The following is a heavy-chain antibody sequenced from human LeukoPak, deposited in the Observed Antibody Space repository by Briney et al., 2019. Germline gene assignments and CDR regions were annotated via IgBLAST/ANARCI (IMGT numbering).Heavy chain of an antibody. D-gene: IGHD3-10*01. V-gene: IGHV3-23*01. CDR2: ISGSGGST. CDR3: AKDLELTYYGSGSYFDY. J-gene: IGHJ4*02. CDR1: GFTFSSYA. Sequence: GGSLRLSCAASGFTFSSYAMSWVRQAPGKGLEWVSAISGSGGSTYYADSVKGRFTISRDYSKNTLYLQMNSLRAEDTAVYYCAKDLELTYYGSGSYFDYWGQGTLVTVSS.